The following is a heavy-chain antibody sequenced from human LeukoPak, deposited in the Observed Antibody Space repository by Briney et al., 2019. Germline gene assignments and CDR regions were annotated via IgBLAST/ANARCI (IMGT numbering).Heavy chain of an antibody. CDR2: ISYSGSS. V-gene: IGHV4-59*08. CDR1: GGSISSYY. D-gene: IGHD3-22*01. CDR3: ARVIYDSSGYFDY. J-gene: IGHJ4*02. Sequence: SETLSLTCTVSGGSISSYYWSWIRQPPGKGLEWIGYISYSGSSNYNPSLKSRVSISVDTSKNQFSLKLSSVTAADTAVYYCARVIYDSSGYFDYWGQGTLVTVSS.